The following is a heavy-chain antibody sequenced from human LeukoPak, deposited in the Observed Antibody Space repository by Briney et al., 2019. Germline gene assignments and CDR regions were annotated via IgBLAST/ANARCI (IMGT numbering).Heavy chain of an antibody. V-gene: IGHV4-4*07. CDR1: GGSISSYY. CDR3: ARYREAAAAFNWFDP. J-gene: IGHJ5*02. Sequence: PSETLSLTCTVSGGSISSYYWSWIRQPAGKGLEWIGRIYTSGSTNYNPSLKSRVTMSVDTSKNQFSLKLSSVTAADTAVYYCARYREAAAAFNWFDPWGQGSLVTVSS. D-gene: IGHD6-13*01. CDR2: IYTSGST.